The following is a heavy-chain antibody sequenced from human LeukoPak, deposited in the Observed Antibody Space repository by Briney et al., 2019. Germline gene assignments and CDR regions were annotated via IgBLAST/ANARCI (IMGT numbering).Heavy chain of an antibody. Sequence: GGSLRLSCAASGFTVSSNYMSWVRQAPGKGLEWVSSISSSSSYIYYADSVKGRFTISRDNAKNSLYLQMNSLRAEDTTVYYCASRSGEGYPWGQGTLVTVSS. CDR2: ISSSSSYI. V-gene: IGHV3-21*01. CDR3: ASRSGEGYP. D-gene: IGHD5-12*01. J-gene: IGHJ5*02. CDR1: GFTVSSNY.